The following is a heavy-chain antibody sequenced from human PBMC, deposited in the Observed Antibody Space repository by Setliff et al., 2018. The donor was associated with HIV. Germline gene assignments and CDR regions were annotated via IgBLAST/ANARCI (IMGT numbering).Heavy chain of an antibody. CDR1: GFISGDYG. CDR3: ARGHYDSSGYYYFDY. Sequence: GGSLRLSCAASGFISGDYGMSWVRQAPGKGLEWVSGINWDGSDTGYADSVKGRFTISRDNAKNSLYLQMNSLRAEDTALYYCARGHYDSSGYYYFDYWGQGTLVTVSS. D-gene: IGHD3-22*01. J-gene: IGHJ4*02. CDR2: INWDGSDT. V-gene: IGHV3-20*04.